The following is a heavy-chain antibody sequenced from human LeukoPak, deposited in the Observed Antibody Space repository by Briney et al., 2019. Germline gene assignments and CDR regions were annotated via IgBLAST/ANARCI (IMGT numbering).Heavy chain of an antibody. CDR3: AREGERYYDFWSGYSYYFDY. V-gene: IGHV3-33*01. CDR1: GFTFSSYG. D-gene: IGHD3-3*01. Sequence: GGSLRLSCAASGFTFSSYGIHWVRQAPGKGLEGVAVIWYDGSNKYYADSVKGRFTISRDNSKNTLYLQMNSLRAEDTAVYYCAREGERYYDFWSGYSYYFDYWGQGTLVTVSS. CDR2: IWYDGSNK. J-gene: IGHJ4*02.